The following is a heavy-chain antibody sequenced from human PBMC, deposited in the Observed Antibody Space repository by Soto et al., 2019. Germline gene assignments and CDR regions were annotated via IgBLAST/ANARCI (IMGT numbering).Heavy chain of an antibody. CDR3: ARHLRIQLWSKHAFDI. CDR2: IYYSGST. D-gene: IGHD5-18*01. CDR1: GGSISSYY. V-gene: IGHV4-59*08. J-gene: IGHJ3*02. Sequence: PSETMSLTCTVAGGSISSYYWSWIRQHTGKGLEWIGYIYYSGSTNYNPSLKSRVTISVDTSKNQFSLKLSSVTAADTAVYYCARHLRIQLWSKHAFDIWGQGTMVTVSS.